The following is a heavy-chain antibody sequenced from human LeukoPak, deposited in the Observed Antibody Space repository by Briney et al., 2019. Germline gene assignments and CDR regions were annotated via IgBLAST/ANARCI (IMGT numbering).Heavy chain of an antibody. CDR2: ISSSSSTI. J-gene: IGHJ6*02. D-gene: IGHD1-1*01. CDR1: GFTFSSYS. CDR3: ARDRNAYYYYGMDV. V-gene: IGHV3-48*01. Sequence: PGGSLRLSCAASGFTFSSYSMNWVCQAPGKGLEWVSYISSSSSTIYYADSVKGRFTISRDNAKNPLYLQMNSLRAEDTAVYYCARDRNAYYYYGMDVWGQGTTVTVSS.